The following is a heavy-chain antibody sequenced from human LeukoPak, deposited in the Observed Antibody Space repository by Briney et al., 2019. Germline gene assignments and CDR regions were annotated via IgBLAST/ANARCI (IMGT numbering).Heavy chain of an antibody. J-gene: IGHJ5*02. Sequence: GGSLRLSCAASGFTFRNSAMNWVRQAPGKGLEWVSGISGSGGSAYYADSVKGRFTISRDNSKNTLYLQMNSLRAEDTAVYYCAKDYGSKDWFDPWGQGTLVTVSS. V-gene: IGHV3-23*01. D-gene: IGHD3-10*01. CDR3: AKDYGSKDWFDP. CDR2: ISGSGGSA. CDR1: GFTFRNSA.